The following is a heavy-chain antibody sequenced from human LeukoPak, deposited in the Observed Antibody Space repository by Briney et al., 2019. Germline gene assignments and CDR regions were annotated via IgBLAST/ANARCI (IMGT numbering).Heavy chain of an antibody. Sequence: SETLSLTCAVYGGSFSGYYWSWIRQPPGKGLEWIGYIYYSGSTNYNPSLKSRVTISVDTSKNQFSLKLSSVTAADTAVYYCARSRSWLYYFDYWGQGTLVTVSS. D-gene: IGHD6-13*01. CDR2: IYYSGST. CDR3: ARSRSWLYYFDY. J-gene: IGHJ4*02. V-gene: IGHV4-59*08. CDR1: GGSFSGYY.